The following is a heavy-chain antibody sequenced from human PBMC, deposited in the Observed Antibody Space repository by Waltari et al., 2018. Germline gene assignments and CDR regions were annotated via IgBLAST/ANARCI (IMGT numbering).Heavy chain of an antibody. CDR1: GFTFSSYA. CDR2: ISGIGGST. D-gene: IGHD2-15*01. J-gene: IGHJ4*02. V-gene: IGHV3-23*01. Sequence: EVQLLESGGGLVQPGGSLRLSCAASGFTFSSYAMSWVRQAPGKGLEWVSAISGIGGSTYYAASVKGRFTISRDNSKNTLYLQMNSLRAEDTAVYYCAKVDFAEVVVAATDYWGQGTLVTVSS. CDR3: AKVDFAEVVVAATDY.